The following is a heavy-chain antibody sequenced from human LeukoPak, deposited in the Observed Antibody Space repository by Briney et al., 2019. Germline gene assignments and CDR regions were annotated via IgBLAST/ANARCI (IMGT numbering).Heavy chain of an antibody. Sequence: SVKVSCKASGGTFSSYAISWVRQAPGQGLEWMGRIIPILGIANYAQKFQGRVTITADKSTSTAHMELSSLRSDDTAVYYCARDRGPIDYWGQGTLVTVSS. CDR2: IIPILGIA. V-gene: IGHV1-69*04. CDR3: ARDRGPIDY. CDR1: GGTFSSYA. J-gene: IGHJ4*02. D-gene: IGHD1-26*01.